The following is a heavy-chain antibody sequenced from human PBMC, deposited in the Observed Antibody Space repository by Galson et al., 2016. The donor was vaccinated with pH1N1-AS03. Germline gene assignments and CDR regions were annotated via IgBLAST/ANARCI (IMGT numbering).Heavy chain of an antibody. D-gene: IGHD1-26*01. Sequence: SLRLSRAASGFTFSIYAMHWVRQAPGKGLEWVSGVGGVDGSLWYAESVKGRFTVSRDNSKGTLDLQMNSLRADDTAVYYCAGGSGSPHWFDPWGQGTLVTVSS. CDR3: AGGSGSPHWFDP. CDR1: GFTFSIYA. V-gene: IGHV3-23*01. CDR2: VGGVDGSL. J-gene: IGHJ5*02.